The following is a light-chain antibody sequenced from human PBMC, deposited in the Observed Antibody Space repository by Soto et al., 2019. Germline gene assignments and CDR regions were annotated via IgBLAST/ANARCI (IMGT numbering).Light chain of an antibody. CDR2: GAS. V-gene: IGKV3-15*01. CDR3: QQYFEWPPMT. CDR1: ETAATN. Sequence: VMTQSAATLSVSPGERATLSCWATETAATNLDWYQQKPGQAPRLLISGASTKAAGISDRSRGSGSGTEFTLTICSLRSEDSAIYYCQQYFEWPPMTFGQGTKVEI. J-gene: IGKJ1*01.